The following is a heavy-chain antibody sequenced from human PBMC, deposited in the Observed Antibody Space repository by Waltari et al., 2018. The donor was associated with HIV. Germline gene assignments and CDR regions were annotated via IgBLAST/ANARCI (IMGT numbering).Heavy chain of an antibody. Sequence: EVQLVEFGGGLVQPGGFMGLSCAASGFYFPTHALSWVRQAPGGGLEWVSAITGSGAATDYADSVRGRFTISRDNSKNTVYLEMNSLEAEDTAVYYCARRTAVHSGNFDYWGQGTLVTVSS. J-gene: IGHJ4*02. CDR1: GFYFPTHA. CDR2: ITGSGAAT. V-gene: IGHV3-23*04. CDR3: ARRTAVHSGNFDY. D-gene: IGHD4-17*01.